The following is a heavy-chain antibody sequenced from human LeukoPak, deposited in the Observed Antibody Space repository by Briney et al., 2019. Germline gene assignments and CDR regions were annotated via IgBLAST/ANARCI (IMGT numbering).Heavy chain of an antibody. J-gene: IGHJ4*02. V-gene: IGHV2-5*02. Sequence: SGPTLVKPTQTLTLTCTFSGFSLNTSGVGVGWIRQPPGKALEWLALIYWDDDKRYSPSLKSRLTITKDTSKNQVVLTMTNVDPVDTATYYCAVSYGSGSYDYWGQGTLVTVSS. CDR2: IYWDDDK. CDR1: GFSLNTSGVG. D-gene: IGHD3-10*01. CDR3: AVSYGSGSYDY.